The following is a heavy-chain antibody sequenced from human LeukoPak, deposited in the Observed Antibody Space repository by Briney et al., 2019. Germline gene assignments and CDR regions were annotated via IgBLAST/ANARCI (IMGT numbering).Heavy chain of an antibody. D-gene: IGHD3-3*01. CDR2: IRYDGSNK. V-gene: IGHV3-30*02. Sequence: GGSLRLSCAASGFTFSSYGMHWVRQAPGKGLEWVAFIRYDGSNKYCADSVKGRFTISRDNSKNALYLQMNSLRAEDTDVYYCAKDIKKGENYDFWSGYTHGFDYWGQGTLVTVSS. CDR3: AKDIKKGENYDFWSGYTHGFDY. CDR1: GFTFSSYG. J-gene: IGHJ4*02.